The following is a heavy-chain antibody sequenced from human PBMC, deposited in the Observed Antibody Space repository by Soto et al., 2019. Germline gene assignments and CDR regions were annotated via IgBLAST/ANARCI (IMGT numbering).Heavy chain of an antibody. CDR3: ARDRGQDGDYEVYYYYGMDV. J-gene: IGHJ6*02. CDR1: GGTFSSYA. CDR2: IIPIFGTA. D-gene: IGHD4-17*01. V-gene: IGHV1-69*01. Sequence: QVQLVQSGAEVKKPESSVKVSCKASGGTFSSYAISWVRQAPGQGLEWMGGIIPIFGTANYAQKFQGRVTITADESTSTAYMELSSLRSEDTAVYYCARDRGQDGDYEVYYYYGMDVWGQGTTVTVSS.